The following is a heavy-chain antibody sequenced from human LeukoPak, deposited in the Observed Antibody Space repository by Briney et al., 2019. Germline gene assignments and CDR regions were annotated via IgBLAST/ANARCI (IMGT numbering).Heavy chain of an antibody. J-gene: IGHJ4*02. Sequence: GGSLRLSCAASGFTFTNSWMAWVRQAQGKGLEWVANIKQDGSTKHYADSLKGRFTISRDNPKNSLYLQMNNLRADDTAVYYCTRDTDGSLDYWGQGILVTVAS. CDR2: IKQDGSTK. CDR1: GFTFTNSW. V-gene: IGHV3-7*01. D-gene: IGHD1-26*01. CDR3: TRDTDGSLDY.